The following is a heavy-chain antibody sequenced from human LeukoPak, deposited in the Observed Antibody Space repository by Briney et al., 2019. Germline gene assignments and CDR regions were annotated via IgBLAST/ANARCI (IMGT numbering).Heavy chain of an antibody. Sequence: GTSLRLSCAASGFTFSNYGIHWVRQAPGKGLEWVAVISYDGNKKYYADSVKGRFTISRDNSKNTLYIQMNSLRAEDTAVYYCAKERTNSEDYYDFWGQGTLVTVSS. CDR3: AKERTNSEDYYDF. D-gene: IGHD7-27*01. J-gene: IGHJ4*02. V-gene: IGHV3-30*18. CDR1: GFTFSNYG. CDR2: ISYDGNKK.